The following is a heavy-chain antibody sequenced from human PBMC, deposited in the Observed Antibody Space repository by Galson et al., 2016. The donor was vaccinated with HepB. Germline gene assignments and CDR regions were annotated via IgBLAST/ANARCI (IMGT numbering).Heavy chain of an antibody. CDR3: VKVASEYISWSQGYGMDV. J-gene: IGHJ6*02. CDR2: VSDIAGST. D-gene: IGHD6-6*01. Sequence: SLRLSCAASGFTFSSFAMSWVRQAPGKGLEWVSTVSDIAGSTYYADSVKGRFTISRDNSKNTLYLQMNSLRAEDTAIYYCVKVASEYISWSQGYGMDVWGQGTTVTVSS. CDR1: GFTFSSFA. V-gene: IGHV3-23*01.